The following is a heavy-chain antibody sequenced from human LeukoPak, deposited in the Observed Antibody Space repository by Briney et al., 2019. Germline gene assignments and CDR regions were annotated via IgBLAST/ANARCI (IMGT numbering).Heavy chain of an antibody. V-gene: IGHV4-59*08. CDR3: ARHGGTLDYFDS. CDR2: IYHGGTT. Sequence: PSETLSLTCSVSNGSISTYYWSWIRQSPGKGLEWIGYIYHGGTTSYNPSFKRRVTISVDSPKNQFFLRLTSLTAADTALYYCARHGGTLDYFDSWGPGSLVIVSS. CDR1: NGSISTYY. J-gene: IGHJ4*02. D-gene: IGHD1-26*01.